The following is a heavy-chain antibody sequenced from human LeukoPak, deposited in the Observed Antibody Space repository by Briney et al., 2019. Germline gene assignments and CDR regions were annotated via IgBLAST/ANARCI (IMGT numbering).Heavy chain of an antibody. CDR1: GFTFSSYA. J-gene: IGHJ4*02. CDR2: ISYNGGST. D-gene: IGHD1-26*01. CDR3: ARRPYSETYYVDY. V-gene: IGHV3-64*02. Sequence: PGESLRLSCVASGFTFSSYAMHWVRQAPGKGREHVSAISYNGGSTYYVDSVKGRFTISRDNSKNTLYLQMGSLRPEDMAVYYCARRPYSETYYVDYWGQGTLVTVSS.